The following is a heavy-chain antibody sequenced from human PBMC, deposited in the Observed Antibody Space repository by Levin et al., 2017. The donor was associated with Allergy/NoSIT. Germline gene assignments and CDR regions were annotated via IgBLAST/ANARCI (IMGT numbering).Heavy chain of an antibody. CDR3: AREEATLTWSLFDY. CDR1: GFTFSSYG. J-gene: IGHJ4*02. V-gene: IGHV3-33*01. D-gene: IGHD5-12*01. CDR2: IWYDGSNK. Sequence: PGGSLRLSCAASGFTFSSYGIHWVRQAPGKGLEWVAVIWYDGSNKYYADSVKGRFTISRDNSKNTVDLQMNSLRAEDTAVYYCAREEATLTWSLFDYWGQGSLVTVSS.